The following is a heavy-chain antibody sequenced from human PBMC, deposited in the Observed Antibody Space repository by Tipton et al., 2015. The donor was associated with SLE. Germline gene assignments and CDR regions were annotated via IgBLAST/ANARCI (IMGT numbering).Heavy chain of an antibody. J-gene: IGHJ5*02. CDR2: INHSGST. V-gene: IGHV4-34*01. CDR1: GGSISSYY. D-gene: IGHD3-16*01. CDR3: ARGHSVTFGGAIRGWFDP. Sequence: TLSLTCTVSGGSISSYYWSWIRQPPGKGLEWIGEINHSGSTNYNPSLKSRVTISVDTSKNQFSLKLSSVTAADTAVYYCARGHSVTFGGAIRGWFDPWGQGTLVTVSS.